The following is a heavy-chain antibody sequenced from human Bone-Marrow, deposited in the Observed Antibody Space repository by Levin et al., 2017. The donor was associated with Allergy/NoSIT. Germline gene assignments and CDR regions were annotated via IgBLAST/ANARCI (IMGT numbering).Heavy chain of an antibody. Sequence: GESLKISCAASGFTFSSYGMHWVRQAPGKGLEWVAVISYDGSNKYYADSVKGRFTISRDNSKNTLYLQMNSLRAEDTAVYYCAKEGYYGSGSYSLHAFDIWGQGTMVTVSS. V-gene: IGHV3-30*18. CDR2: ISYDGSNK. J-gene: IGHJ3*02. CDR1: GFTFSSYG. D-gene: IGHD3-10*01. CDR3: AKEGYYGSGSYSLHAFDI.